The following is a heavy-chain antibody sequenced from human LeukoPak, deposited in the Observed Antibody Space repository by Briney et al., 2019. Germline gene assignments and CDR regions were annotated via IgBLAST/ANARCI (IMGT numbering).Heavy chain of an antibody. CDR2: INPSSGST. J-gene: IGHJ5*02. CDR1: GYTFTSYG. D-gene: IGHD3-22*01. V-gene: IGHV1-46*01. Sequence: ASVKVSCKASGYTFTSYGISWVRQAPGQGLEWMGIINPSSGSTSYAQKFQGRVTMTRDMYTSTVYMELSSLKSDDTAVYYCARRGLRGSSGYYNWFDPWGQGTLVTVSS. CDR3: ARRGLRGSSGYYNWFDP.